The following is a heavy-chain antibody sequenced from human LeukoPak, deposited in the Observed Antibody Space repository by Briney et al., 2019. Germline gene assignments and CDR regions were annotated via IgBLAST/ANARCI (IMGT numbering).Heavy chain of an antibody. J-gene: IGHJ5*02. D-gene: IGHD3-22*01. V-gene: IGHV3-23*01. CDR1: GFTFSSYA. Sequence: GGSLRLSCAASGFTFSSYAMSWVRQAPGKGLEWVSAISGSGGSTYYADSVKGRFTISRDNAKNTLYLQMNSLRAEDTAVYYCSMACYSWGYELLDFEPWGQGTLVTVSS. CDR3: SMACYSWGYELLDFEP. CDR2: ISGSGGST.